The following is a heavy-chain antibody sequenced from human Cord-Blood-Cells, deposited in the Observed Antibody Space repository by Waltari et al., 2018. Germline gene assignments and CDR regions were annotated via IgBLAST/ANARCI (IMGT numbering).Heavy chain of an antibody. Sequence: QVQLQESGPGLVKPSETLSLTCTVPGGSVSSGSYYWSWIRQPPGKGLAWLGYIYYSGSTNYNPSLKSRVTISVDTSKNQFSLKLSSVTAADTAVYYCAREGTRYCSSTSCYTNYYYYYMDVWGKGTTVTVSS. CDR2: IYYSGST. V-gene: IGHV4-61*01. CDR3: AREGTRYCSSTSCYTNYYYYYMDV. CDR1: GGSVSSGSYY. J-gene: IGHJ6*03. D-gene: IGHD2-2*02.